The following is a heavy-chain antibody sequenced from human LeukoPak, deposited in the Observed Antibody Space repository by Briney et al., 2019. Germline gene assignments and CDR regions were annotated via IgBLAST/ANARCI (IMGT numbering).Heavy chain of an antibody. CDR1: GYSFTSYG. D-gene: IGHD6-13*01. Sequence: ASVKVSCKASGYSFTSYGISWVRQAPGQGLEWMGWISAYNGNTNYAQKLQGRVTMTTDTSTSTAYMELRSLRSDDTAVYYCARDSIAAAAFNWFDPWGQGTLVTVSS. J-gene: IGHJ5*02. CDR3: ARDSIAAAAFNWFDP. V-gene: IGHV1-18*01. CDR2: ISAYNGNT.